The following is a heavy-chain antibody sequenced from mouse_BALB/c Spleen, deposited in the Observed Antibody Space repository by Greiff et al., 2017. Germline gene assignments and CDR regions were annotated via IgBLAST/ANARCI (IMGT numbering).Heavy chain of an antibody. CDR1: GFTFSSYA. CDR2: ISSGGST. D-gene: IGHD1-1*01. Sequence: EVMLVESGGGLVKPGGSLKLSCAASGFTFSSYAMSWVRQTPEKRLEWVASISSGGSTYYPDSVKGRFTISRDNARNILYLQMSSLRSEDTAMYYCARGRYYYGSSLDWYFDVWGAGTTVTVSS. J-gene: IGHJ1*01. V-gene: IGHV5-6-5*01. CDR3: ARGRYYYGSSLDWYFDV.